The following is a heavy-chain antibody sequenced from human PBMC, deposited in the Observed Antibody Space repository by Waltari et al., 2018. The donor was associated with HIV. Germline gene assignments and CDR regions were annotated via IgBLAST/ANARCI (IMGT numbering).Heavy chain of an antibody. CDR2: INPKRDGT. CDR1: GYTFTGYY. D-gene: IGHD6-19*01. CDR3: ARDRIAVTGSYYYGMDV. V-gene: IGHV1-2*02. J-gene: IGHJ6*02. Sequence: QVQLVQSGAEVKKPGASVKVSCKASGYTFTGYYMHWVRQAPGQGLEWMGGINPKRDGTNYAQKFQGRVTMTRDTSTSTAYMELSRLRSDDTALYYCARDRIAVTGSYYYGMDVWGQGTTVTVSS.